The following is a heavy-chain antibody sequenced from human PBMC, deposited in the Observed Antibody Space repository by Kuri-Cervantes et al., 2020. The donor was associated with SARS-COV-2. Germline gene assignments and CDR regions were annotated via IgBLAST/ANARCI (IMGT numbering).Heavy chain of an antibody. CDR3: ARQHSPRYFDL. D-gene: IGHD2-15*01. Sequence: GSLRLSCTVSGGSISSSSYYWGWIRQPPGKGLEWIGSIYYSGSTYYNPSLKSRVTISVDTSKNQFSLKLSSVTAADTAAYYCARQHSPRYFDLWGRGTLVTVSS. CDR1: GGSISSSSYY. J-gene: IGHJ2*01. CDR2: IYYSGST. V-gene: IGHV4-39*01.